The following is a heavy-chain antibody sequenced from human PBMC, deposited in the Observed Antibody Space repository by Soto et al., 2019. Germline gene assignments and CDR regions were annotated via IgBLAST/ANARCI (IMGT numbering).Heavy chain of an antibody. D-gene: IGHD6-13*01. V-gene: IGHV1-69*02. Sequence: QVQLVQSGAEVKKPGSSVKVSCKASGGTLNSYTINWVRQAPGHGPEWLGRIIPVLGVANYAQTFQGRVTITADKSTSTVYMDLTSLRSEDTAVYYCARSSVAAAGTLCNWGPGTLVTVSS. CDR1: GGTLNSYT. CDR3: ARSSVAAAGTLCN. J-gene: IGHJ4*02. CDR2: IIPVLGVA.